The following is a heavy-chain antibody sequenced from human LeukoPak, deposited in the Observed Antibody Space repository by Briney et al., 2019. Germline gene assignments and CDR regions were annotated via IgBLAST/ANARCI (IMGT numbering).Heavy chain of an antibody. CDR3: ARHLDYYGSGSYEY. CDR1: GGSISPYH. CDR2: ISYSGST. V-gene: IGHV4-59*08. Sequence: SETLSLTCAVSGGSISPYHWTWIRQPPGKGLEWTGYISYSGSTNYNPSLKSRVTISIDTSKSQFSLKLSSVTAADTAVYYCARHLDYYGSGSYEYWGQGTLVTVSS. J-gene: IGHJ4*02. D-gene: IGHD3-10*01.